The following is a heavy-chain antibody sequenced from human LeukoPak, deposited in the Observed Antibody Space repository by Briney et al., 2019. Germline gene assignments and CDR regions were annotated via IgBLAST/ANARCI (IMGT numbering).Heavy chain of an antibody. CDR2: IYYSGST. Sequence: PSETLSLTCAVYGGSFSGYYWSWIRQPPGKGLEWIGYIYYSGSTYYNPSLKSRVTISVDTSKNQFSLKLSSVTAADTAVYYCARIYGSGMAARFDPWGQGTLVTVSS. J-gene: IGHJ5*02. CDR3: ARIYGSGMAARFDP. CDR1: GGSFSGYY. V-gene: IGHV4-30-4*08. D-gene: IGHD3-10*01.